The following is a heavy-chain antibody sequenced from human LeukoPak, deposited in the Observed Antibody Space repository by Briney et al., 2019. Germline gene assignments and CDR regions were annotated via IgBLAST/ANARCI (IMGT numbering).Heavy chain of an antibody. Sequence: SETLSLTCTVSGGSISNSSFYWGWIRQPPGKGLECIASISYPGSTFYNPSLRSRVTISVDTSKNQFSLRLSSVTAADTAVYYCARTYDYWGQGTLVTVSS. J-gene: IGHJ4*02. CDR1: GGSISNSSFY. V-gene: IGHV4-39*01. CDR2: ISYPGST. CDR3: ARTYDY.